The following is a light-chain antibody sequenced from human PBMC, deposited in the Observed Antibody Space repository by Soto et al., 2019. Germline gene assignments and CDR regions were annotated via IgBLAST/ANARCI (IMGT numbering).Light chain of an antibody. CDR2: GAS. J-gene: IGKJ5*01. Sequence: EIVLTQSPDTLSLSPGETATLSCRASQVVSSNYVAWYQQKPGQAPRLLIYGASSRATGIPDRFSGSGSGTDFTLTITRLEHEDFAVFYCQQYDASITFGQGTRLEI. V-gene: IGKV3-20*01. CDR3: QQYDASIT. CDR1: QVVSSNY.